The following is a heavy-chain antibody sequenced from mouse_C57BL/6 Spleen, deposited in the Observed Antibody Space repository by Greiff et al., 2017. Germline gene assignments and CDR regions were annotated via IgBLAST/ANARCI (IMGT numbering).Heavy chain of an antibody. D-gene: IGHD4-1*01. CDR3: APGTGYAMDY. J-gene: IGHJ4*01. CDR1: GYAFSSSW. CDR2: IYPGDGDT. V-gene: IGHV1-82*01. Sequence: QVQLQQSGPELVKPGASVKISCKASGYAFSSSWMNWVKQRPGKGLEWIGRIYPGDGDTNYNGKFKGKATLTADKSSSTAHMQLSSLTSEDSSVYFCAPGTGYAMDYWGQGTSVTVSS.